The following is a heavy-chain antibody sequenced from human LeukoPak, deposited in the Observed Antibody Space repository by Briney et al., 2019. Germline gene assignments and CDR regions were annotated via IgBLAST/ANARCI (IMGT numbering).Heavy chain of an antibody. CDR2: IIPIFGTA. D-gene: IGHD3-10*01. Sequence: SVKVSCKASGGTFSSYAISWVRQAPGQGLEWMGGIIPIFGTANYAQKFQGRVTITADKSTSTAYMELGSLRSEDTAVYYCARDKIGFGGYMDVWGKGTTVTVSS. CDR3: ARDKIGFGGYMDV. V-gene: IGHV1-69*06. J-gene: IGHJ6*03. CDR1: GGTFSSYA.